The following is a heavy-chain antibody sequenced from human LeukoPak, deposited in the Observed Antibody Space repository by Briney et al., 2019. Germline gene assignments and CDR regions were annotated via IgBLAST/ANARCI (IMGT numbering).Heavy chain of an antibody. CDR2: ISSSSSTI. V-gene: IGHV3-48*01. CDR1: GFTFSSYS. D-gene: IGHD3/OR15-3a*01. CDR3: AKDWTKDYY. Sequence: GGSLRLSCAASGFTFSSYSMNWVRQAPGKGLEWVSYISSSSSTIYYADSVKGRFTISRDNSKNTLYLQMNSLRAEDTAVYYCAKDWTKDYYWGQGTLVTVSS. J-gene: IGHJ4*02.